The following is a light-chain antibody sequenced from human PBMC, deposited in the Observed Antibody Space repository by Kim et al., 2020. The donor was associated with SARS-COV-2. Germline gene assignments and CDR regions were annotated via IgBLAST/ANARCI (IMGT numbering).Light chain of an antibody. J-gene: IGLJ2*01. CDR2: YDS. CDR1: NIGSKS. V-gene: IGLV3-21*04. CDR3: QVWDSSSDHVV. Sequence: SYELTQPPSVSVAPGKTARITCGRNNIGSKSVHWYQQKPGQPPVLVIYYDSDRPSGIPERFSGSNSGNTAALTISRVEAGDEADYYCQVWDSSSDHVVFGGGTQLTVL.